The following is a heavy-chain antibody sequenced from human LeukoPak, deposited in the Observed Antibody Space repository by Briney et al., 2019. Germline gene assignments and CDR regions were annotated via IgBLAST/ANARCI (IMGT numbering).Heavy chain of an antibody. CDR2: IHHGGTT. J-gene: IGHJ4*02. V-gene: IGHV4-38-2*02. D-gene: IGHD6-6*01. Sequence: PSETLSLTCTVSGYSISSGYYWGWIRQPPGKGLEWIGSIHHGGTTYYNPSLKSRVTISVDTSKNQFSLRLSSVTAADTAVYYCARVVSSPVEPYYFDYWGQGTLVTVSS. CDR1: GYSISSGYY. CDR3: ARVVSSPVEPYYFDY.